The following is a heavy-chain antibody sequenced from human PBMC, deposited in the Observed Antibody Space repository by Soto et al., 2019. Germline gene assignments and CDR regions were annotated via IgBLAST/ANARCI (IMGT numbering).Heavy chain of an antibody. J-gene: IGHJ5*02. V-gene: IGHV1-46*01. D-gene: IGHD3-3*01. CDR3: ARSSGANFGIIIEGSNWFDP. CDR2: INPNGGST. CDR1: GDTFTSYS. Sequence: QVQLVQSGAKVKKPGASVKVSCKAPGDTFTSYSLNWVRQAPGQGLEWMGVINPNGGSTKYAQKFQGRITMTRDTSRSTVYMELSSIRSEDTAVYYCARSSGANFGIIIEGSNWFDPWGQGTLVTVSS.